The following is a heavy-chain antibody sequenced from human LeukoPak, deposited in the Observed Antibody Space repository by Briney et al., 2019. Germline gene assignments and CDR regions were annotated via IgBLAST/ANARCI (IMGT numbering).Heavy chain of an antibody. CDR3: ARDKTFEVVNYFDY. J-gene: IGHJ4*02. V-gene: IGHV4-39*07. CDR2: IYYSGST. CDR1: GGSISSGSYY. D-gene: IGHD2-2*01. Sequence: SETLSLTCTVSGGSISSGSYYWGWIRQPPGKGLEWIGSIYYSGSTYYNPSLKSRLTVSVDTSKNQFSLKLSSVTAADTAVYYCARDKTFEVVNYFDYWGQGTLVTVSS.